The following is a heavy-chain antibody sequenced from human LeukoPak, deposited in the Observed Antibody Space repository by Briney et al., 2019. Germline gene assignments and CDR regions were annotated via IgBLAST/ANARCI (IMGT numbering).Heavy chain of an antibody. D-gene: IGHD5-18*01. V-gene: IGHV3-33*01. Sequence: PGGSLRLSCAASGFTFSSYGMHWVRQAPGKGLEWVAVIWYDGSNKYYADSVKGRFTISRDNSKNTLYLQMNSLRAEDTAVYYCAREGVRIQLCLDYWGQGTLVTVSS. J-gene: IGHJ4*02. CDR2: IWYDGSNK. CDR1: GFTFSSYG. CDR3: AREGVRIQLCLDY.